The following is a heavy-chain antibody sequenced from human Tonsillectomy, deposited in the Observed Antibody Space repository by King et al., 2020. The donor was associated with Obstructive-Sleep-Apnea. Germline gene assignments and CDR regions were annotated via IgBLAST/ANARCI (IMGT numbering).Heavy chain of an antibody. CDR2: IIPIFGTA. CDR3: ARESYYYGSGRHPLDY. J-gene: IGHJ4*02. CDR1: GGTFSSYA. V-gene: IGHV1-69*01. Sequence: VQLVESGAEVKKPGSSVKVSCKASGGTFSSYAISWVRQAPGQGLEWMGGIIPIFGTANYAQKFQGRVTITADESTSTAYMELSSLRSEDTAVYYCARESYYYGSGRHPLDYWGQGPLVTVSS. D-gene: IGHD3-10*01.